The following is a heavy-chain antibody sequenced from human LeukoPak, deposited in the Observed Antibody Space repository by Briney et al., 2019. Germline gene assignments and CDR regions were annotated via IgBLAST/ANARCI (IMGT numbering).Heavy chain of an antibody. J-gene: IGHJ4*02. D-gene: IGHD1-1*01. CDR2: IRYDGSNK. CDR1: GFTFSSYG. V-gene: IGHV3-30*02. Sequence: GGSLRLSCAASGFTFSSYGMHWVRQAPGKGLERVAFIRYDGSNKYYADSVKGRFTISRHNSKNTLYLQMNSLRAEDTAVYCCAKDTGNWNGGYFDYWGQGTLVTVSS. CDR3: AKDTGNWNGGYFDY.